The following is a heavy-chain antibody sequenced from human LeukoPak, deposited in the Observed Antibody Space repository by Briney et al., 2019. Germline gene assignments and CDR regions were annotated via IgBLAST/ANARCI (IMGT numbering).Heavy chain of an antibody. V-gene: IGHV1-46*01. CDR3: ATMVRGPKNWFDP. D-gene: IGHD3-10*01. CDR1: GYTFTSYY. Sequence: ASVKVSCKASGYTFTSYYMHWVRQAPGQGLEWMGIINPSGGSTSYAQKFQGRVTMTRNTSISTAYMELSSLRSEDTAVYYCATMVRGPKNWFDPWGQGTLVTVSS. J-gene: IGHJ5*02. CDR2: INPSGGST.